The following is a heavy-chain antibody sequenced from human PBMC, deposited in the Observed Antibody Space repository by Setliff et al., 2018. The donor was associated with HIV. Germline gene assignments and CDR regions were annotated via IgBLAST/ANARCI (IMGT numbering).Heavy chain of an antibody. CDR3: ASQPAYSTDWYPPGYFDY. D-gene: IGHD6-19*01. Sequence: SETLSLTCTVSGGPISSYYWSWIRQPPGKGLEWIGYIYYCGRTNYNPSLKSRVTISVDTSRNQFSLKLSSVTAADTAVYYCASQPAYSTDWYPPGYFDYWGQGTLVTVSS. CDR1: GGPISSYY. J-gene: IGHJ4*02. CDR2: IYYCGRT. V-gene: IGHV4-59*08.